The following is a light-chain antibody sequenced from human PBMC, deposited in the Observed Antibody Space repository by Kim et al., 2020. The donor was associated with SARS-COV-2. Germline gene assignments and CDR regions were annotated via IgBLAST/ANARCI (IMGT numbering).Light chain of an antibody. CDR1: SRDVGGYDH. V-gene: IGLV2-18*02. CDR3: CSYTSTRTRV. CDR2: EVT. J-gene: IGLJ2*01. Sequence: GQSVTVPSTGTSRDVGGYDHVPWYQQPPGTATKLMIYEVTNRPSGVPGRCAGSKSGNTASLTISGRQAEDEADYYCCSYTSTRTRVFGGGTQLTVL.